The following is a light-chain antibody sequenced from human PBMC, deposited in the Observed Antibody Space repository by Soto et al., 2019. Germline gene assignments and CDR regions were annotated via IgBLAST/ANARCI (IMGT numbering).Light chain of an antibody. CDR1: QSLRNNY. CDR3: QQFNNSPLT. J-gene: IGKJ4*01. V-gene: IGKV3-20*01. CDR2: SAS. Sequence: EIVLTQSPGTLSLSPGERATLSCRASQSLRNNYLAWYQQKPGQTPRLLIHSASSRATGIPDRFSGSGSGTDFTLAISRLEPEDFAVYYCQQFNNSPLTFGGGTKVEIK.